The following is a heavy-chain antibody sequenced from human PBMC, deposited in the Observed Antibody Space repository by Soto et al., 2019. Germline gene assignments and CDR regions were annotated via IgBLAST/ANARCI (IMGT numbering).Heavy chain of an antibody. V-gene: IGHV4-30-2*06. CDR2: IYPTGTT. CDR1: GGSISSGGYS. CDR3: ARVSLDYYYGMDV. Sequence: SETLSLTCTVSGGSISSGGYSWSWIRQSPEKGLEWIGCIYPTGTTYYHPSLKSRVTISVDTSRNQFSLNLTSVTAADTAVYYCARVSLDYYYGMDVWGQGTTVTVSS. J-gene: IGHJ6*02.